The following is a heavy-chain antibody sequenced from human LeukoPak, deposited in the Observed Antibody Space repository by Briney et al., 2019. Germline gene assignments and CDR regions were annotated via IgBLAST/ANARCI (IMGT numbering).Heavy chain of an antibody. Sequence: GSSVMVSCKASGGTFSSYAISWVRQAPGQGLEWMGGIIPIFGTANYAQKFQGRVTITADESTSTAYMELSSLRSEDTAVYYCARVRGIVVVPAANPPRGFDPWGQGTLVTVSS. CDR3: ARVRGIVVVPAANPPRGFDP. CDR2: IIPIFGTA. J-gene: IGHJ5*02. V-gene: IGHV1-69*01. CDR1: GGTFSSYA. D-gene: IGHD2-2*01.